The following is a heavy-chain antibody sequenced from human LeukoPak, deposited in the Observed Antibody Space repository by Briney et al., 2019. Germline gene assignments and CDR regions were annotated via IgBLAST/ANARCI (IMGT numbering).Heavy chain of an antibody. CDR1: GGSFSGYY. CDR2: INHSGST. J-gene: IGHJ4*02. V-gene: IGHV4-34*01. Sequence: SETLSLTCAVYGGSFSGYYWSWIRQPPGKGLEWSGEINHSGSTNYNPSHKSRVTISVDTSKNQFSLKLSSVTAADTAVYYCARGYEEDDYVWGSYRLRLFDYWGQGTLVTVSS. CDR3: ARGYEEDDYVWGSYRLRLFDY. D-gene: IGHD3-16*02.